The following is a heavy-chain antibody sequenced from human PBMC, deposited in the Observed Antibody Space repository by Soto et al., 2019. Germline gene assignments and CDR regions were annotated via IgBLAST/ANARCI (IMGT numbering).Heavy chain of an antibody. CDR2: SSSDGGST. J-gene: IGHJ3*02. V-gene: IGHV3-64D*06. CDR3: LPAGKDDFDI. CDR1: GFTFSSYP. D-gene: IGHD2-2*01. Sequence: GGSLRLSCSASGFTFSSYPMNWVRQAPEKGLEYVSRSSSDGGSTYYADSVTGGFSISRDNSKNTVYLQMSSLRVEDTAVYYCLPAGKDDFDIWGQGTKVTVSS.